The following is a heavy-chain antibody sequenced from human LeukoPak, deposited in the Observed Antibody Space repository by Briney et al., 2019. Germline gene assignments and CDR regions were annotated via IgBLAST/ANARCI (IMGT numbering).Heavy chain of an antibody. D-gene: IGHD6-19*01. CDR3: ARTSSSGLVGGYYFDY. J-gene: IGHJ4*02. CDR2: IYYSGST. Sequence: NPSETLSLTCAVSGGSISNYYWSWIRQPPGKGLEWIGYIYYSGSTNYNPSLKSRVTISVDTSKNQFSLKLSSVTAADTAVYYCARTSSSGLVGGYYFDYWGQETLVTVSS. V-gene: IGHV4-59*01. CDR1: GGSISNYY.